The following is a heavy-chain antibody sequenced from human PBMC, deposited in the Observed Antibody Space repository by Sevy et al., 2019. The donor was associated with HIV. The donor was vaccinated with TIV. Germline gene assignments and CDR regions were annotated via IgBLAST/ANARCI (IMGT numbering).Heavy chain of an antibody. J-gene: IGHJ4*02. D-gene: IGHD6-13*01. Sequence: GGSLRLSCVASEFTFSSYAMSWVRQAPGKGLEWVSAISGSGGSTYYADSVKVRFTISRDNSKNTLYLQMNSLRAEDTAVYYCAKVPGITAAGVFDYWGQGTLVTVSS. CDR2: ISGSGGST. CDR3: AKVPGITAAGVFDY. CDR1: EFTFSSYA. V-gene: IGHV3-23*01.